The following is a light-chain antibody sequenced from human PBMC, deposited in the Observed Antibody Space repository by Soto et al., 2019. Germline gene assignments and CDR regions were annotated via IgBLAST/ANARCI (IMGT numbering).Light chain of an antibody. V-gene: IGKV1-5*01. CDR2: GAS. CDR1: QSISSW. CDR3: QQYNSYSLT. Sequence: DIQMTQSPSTLSASVGDRVTITCRASQSISSWLAWYQQKPGKAPNLLIYGASSLESGVPSRFSGSGSGTDFTLTISSLQPDDFATYYCQQYNSYSLTFGQGTKVEIK. J-gene: IGKJ1*01.